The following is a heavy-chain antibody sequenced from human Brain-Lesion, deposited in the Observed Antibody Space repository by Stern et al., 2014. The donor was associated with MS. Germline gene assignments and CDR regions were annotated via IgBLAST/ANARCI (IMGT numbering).Heavy chain of an antibody. CDR2: TNPNTGGT. V-gene: IGHV1-2*02. D-gene: IGHD3-3*01. Sequence: VQLVESGAEVKKPGASVKVSCKTSGYIFTGYYIHWVRQAPGQGLEWMAWTNPNTGGTKYAQKFQGRVTMSRDTSISTAYVELSSLKSDDTAVYYCARDQRGITIFGVVTDYYYLGMDVWGQGTTVTVSS. CDR1: GYIFTGYY. J-gene: IGHJ6*02. CDR3: ARDQRGITIFGVVTDYYYLGMDV.